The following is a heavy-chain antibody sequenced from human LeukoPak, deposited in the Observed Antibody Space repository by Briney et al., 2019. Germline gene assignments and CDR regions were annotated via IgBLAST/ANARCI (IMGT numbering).Heavy chain of an antibody. V-gene: IGHV3-23*01. CDR3: ARSPATVVTQWDY. CDR1: GFTFSSYV. D-gene: IGHD4-23*01. J-gene: IGHJ4*02. CDR2: ISGSGDST. Sequence: PGGSLRLSCAASGFTFSSYVMTWVRQAPGKGLEWVSTISGSGDSTYYADSVKGRFTISRDNSKKMLYLQMNSLRAEDTAVYYCARSPATVVTQWDYWGQGTLVTVSS.